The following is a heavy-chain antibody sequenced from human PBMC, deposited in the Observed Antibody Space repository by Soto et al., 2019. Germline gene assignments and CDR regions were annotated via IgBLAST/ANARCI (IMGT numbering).Heavy chain of an antibody. D-gene: IGHD2-8*01. CDR1: GGSISVGGYS. V-gene: IGHV4-30-2*01. CDR2: IYQSGST. J-gene: IGHJ4*02. CDR3: ARVGETNGYYYFDY. Sequence: PSETLSLTCAVSGGSISVGGYSWSWIRQPPGKGLEWIGYIYQSGSTYYNPSLKSRVTISIDRSKNQFSLMLNSVTAADTAVYYCARVGETNGYYYFDYWGQGTLVTVSS.